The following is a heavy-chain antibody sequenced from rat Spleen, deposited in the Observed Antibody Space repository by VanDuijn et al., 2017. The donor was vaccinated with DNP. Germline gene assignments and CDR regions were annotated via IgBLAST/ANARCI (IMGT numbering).Heavy chain of an antibody. D-gene: IGHD3-1*01. CDR3: ARGSTSIYWYFDF. CDR1: GFTFNNYW. J-gene: IGHJ1*01. CDR2: IPSRGGNT. Sequence: EVQLVESGGDLVQPGRSLKLSCVAFGFTFNNYWMAWIRQVPGKGLEWVASIPSRGGNTYYPDSVKGRFTISRDNAKSSPYLQMNSLKPEDTATYYCARGSTSIYWYFDFWGPGTMVTVSS. V-gene: IGHV5-31*01.